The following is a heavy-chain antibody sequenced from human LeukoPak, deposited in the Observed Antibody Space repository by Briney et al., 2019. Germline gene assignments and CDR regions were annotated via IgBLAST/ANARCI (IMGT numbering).Heavy chain of an antibody. CDR1: GFTFSNYA. Sequence: GGSPRLSCAASGFTFSNYAMSWVRLAPGKGLEWVTGISDSGGNTYYADSVKGRFTISRDNSKNTLYLLMNSLRVEDTAVYHCVRYYGLNWFDRWGQGTLVTVSS. CDR3: VRYYGLNWFDR. V-gene: IGHV3-23*01. J-gene: IGHJ5*02. D-gene: IGHD3-3*01. CDR2: ISDSGGNT.